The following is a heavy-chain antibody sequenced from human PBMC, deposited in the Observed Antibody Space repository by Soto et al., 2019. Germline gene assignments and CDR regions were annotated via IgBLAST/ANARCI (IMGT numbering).Heavy chain of an antibody. CDR1: GGTFSSYT. CDR3: ARVGSSGLIDY. V-gene: IGHV1-69*02. D-gene: IGHD6-19*01. Sequence: ASVKVSCKASGGTFSSYTISWVRQAPGQGLEWMGRIIPILGIANYAQKFQGRVTITADKSTSTAYMELSSLRSEDTAVYYCARVGSSGLIDYWGQGTLVTVSS. CDR2: IIPILGIA. J-gene: IGHJ4*02.